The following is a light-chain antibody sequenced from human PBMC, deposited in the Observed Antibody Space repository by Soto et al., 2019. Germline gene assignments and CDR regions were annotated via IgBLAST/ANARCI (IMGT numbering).Light chain of an antibody. CDR2: GAS. CDR3: HQYGSSPRT. V-gene: IGKV3-20*01. CDR1: QSVTSSY. Sequence: EIVLTQSPGTLSLSPGERATPSCRASQSVTSSYLAWYQQKPGQAPRLLIFGASSRATGIPDRFSGSGSGTDFTLTISRLEPEDFAVYYCHQYGSSPRTFGQGTKV. J-gene: IGKJ1*01.